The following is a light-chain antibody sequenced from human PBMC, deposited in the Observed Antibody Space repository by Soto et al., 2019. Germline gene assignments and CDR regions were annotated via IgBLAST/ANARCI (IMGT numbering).Light chain of an antibody. V-gene: IGLV2-14*01. CDR1: SSDVGGYNY. CDR2: EVT. J-gene: IGLJ2*01. Sequence: QSVLTQPASVSGSPGQSITISCTGTSSDVGGYNYVSWYQQHPGKAPKLMIYEVTNRPPGVSDRFSGSKSGNTASLTISGLEDEEEAEYFCSSYTSSTTVLFGGGTKVTVL. CDR3: SSYTSSTTVL.